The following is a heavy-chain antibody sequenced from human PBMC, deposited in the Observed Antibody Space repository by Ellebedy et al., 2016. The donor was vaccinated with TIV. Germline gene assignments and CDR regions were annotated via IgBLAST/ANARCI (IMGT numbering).Heavy chain of an antibody. CDR1: GGSISRYY. CDR2: IFYVGSA. V-gene: IGHV4-59*01. D-gene: IGHD1-1*01. CDR3: ARDSKNGWAFDI. J-gene: IGHJ3*02. Sequence: SETLSLTCSVSGGSISRYYWAWIRQPPGQGLEWIGYIFYVGSADYSPSLKSRVTIAVDRSRNQISLKLSSVTAADTAVYYCARDSKNGWAFDIWGQGTMVSVSS.